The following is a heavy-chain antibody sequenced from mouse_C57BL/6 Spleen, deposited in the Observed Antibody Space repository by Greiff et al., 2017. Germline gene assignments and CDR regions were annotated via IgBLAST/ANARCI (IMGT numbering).Heavy chain of an antibody. V-gene: IGHV5-16*01. J-gene: IGHJ4*01. CDR1: GFTFSDYY. CDR2: INYDGSST. CDR3: AREGDSKYASGAMDY. D-gene: IGHD2-5*01. Sequence: EVKLEESEGGLVQPGSSMKLSCTASGFTFSDYYMAWVRQVPEKGLEWVANINYDGSSTYYLDSLKSRFIISRDNAKNILYRHISSLKSEDTATYYCAREGDSKYASGAMDYWGQGTSVTGSS.